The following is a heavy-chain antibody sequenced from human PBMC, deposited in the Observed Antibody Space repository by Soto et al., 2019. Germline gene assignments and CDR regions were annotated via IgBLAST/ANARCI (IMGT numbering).Heavy chain of an antibody. CDR1: GFAFSSFN. V-gene: IGHV3-7*01. CDR3: VRGGSNYAS. J-gene: IGHJ5*02. D-gene: IGHD4-4*01. CDR2: IKPDESEK. Sequence: ELQLVESGGGLVRPGGSLRLSCTASGFAFSSFNMNWVRQAPGKGLEWVARIKPDESEKKYADTVKGRFSISRDNAKNAMYLQMDSLRGEDTAVYYCVRGGSNYASWGQGTLVTVSS.